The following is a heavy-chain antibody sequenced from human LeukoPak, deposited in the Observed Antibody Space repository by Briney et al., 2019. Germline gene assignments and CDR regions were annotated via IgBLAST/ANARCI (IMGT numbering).Heavy chain of an antibody. CDR2: IYTSGST. Sequence: PSETLSLTCTVSGGSISSGRYYWSWIRQPAGKGLEWIGRIYTSGSTNYNPSLKSRVTISVDTSKNQFSLKLSSVTAADTAVYYCARGVIAAGGNDFDYWGQGTLVTVSS. J-gene: IGHJ4*02. D-gene: IGHD6-13*01. CDR3: ARGVIAAGGNDFDY. CDR1: GGSISSGRYY. V-gene: IGHV4-61*02.